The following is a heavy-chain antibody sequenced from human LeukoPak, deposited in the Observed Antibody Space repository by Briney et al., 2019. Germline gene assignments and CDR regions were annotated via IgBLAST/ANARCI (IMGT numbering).Heavy chain of an antibody. J-gene: IGHJ4*02. V-gene: IGHV5-10-1*01. CDR3: ARAGGYSSSWTFDY. Sequence: KPGETLKISCKGSGYRFTSYWGSWGRQITGKGLEWMGRIDPSDSYTNNSPSFQGHVTISADKSISTAYLQWGSLKASDTAMYYCARAGGYSSSWTFDYWGQGTLVTVSS. CDR2: IDPSDSYT. D-gene: IGHD6-13*01. CDR1: GYRFTSYW.